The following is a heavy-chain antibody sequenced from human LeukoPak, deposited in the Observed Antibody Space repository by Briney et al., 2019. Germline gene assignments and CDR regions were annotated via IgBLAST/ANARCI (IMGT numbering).Heavy chain of an antibody. J-gene: IGHJ4*02. CDR1: GGSFSGYY. V-gene: IGHV4-34*01. CDR3: ARMRYCYGSRLDY. Sequence: PSETLSLTCAVYGGSFSGYYGSWIRQPPGKGLEWIGEINHSGSTNYNPSLKSRVTISVDTSKNQFSLKLSSVTAADTAVYYCARMRYCYGSRLDYWGQGTLVTVSS. D-gene: IGHD3-10*01. CDR2: INHSGST.